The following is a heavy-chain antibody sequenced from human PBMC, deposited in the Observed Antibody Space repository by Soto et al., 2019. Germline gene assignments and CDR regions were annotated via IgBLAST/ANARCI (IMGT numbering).Heavy chain of an antibody. CDR1: GGSFSTYY. CDR2: INHSGST. D-gene: IGHD5-12*01. Sequence: SETLSLTCAVYGGSFSTYYWSWIRQPPGKGLEWIGEINHSGSTNYNPSLKSRVTISADTSKNQFSLKLSSVTAADTAVYYCARREEATTFFDYWDPGTLVTLSS. V-gene: IGHV4-34*01. CDR3: ARREEATTFFDY. J-gene: IGHJ4*02.